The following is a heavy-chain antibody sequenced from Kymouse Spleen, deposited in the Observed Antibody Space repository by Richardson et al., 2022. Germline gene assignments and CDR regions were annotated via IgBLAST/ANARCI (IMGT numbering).Heavy chain of an antibody. CDR1: GFTFSGSA. Sequence: EVQLVESGGGLVQPGGSLKLSCAASGFTFSGSAMHWVRQASGKGLEWVGRIRSKANSYATAYAASVKGRFTISRDDSKNTAYLQMNSLKTEDTAVYYCTRHPGHYYYYGMDVWGQGTTVTVSS. D-gene: IGHD3-9*01,IGHD6-13*01,IGHD6-19*01. CDR2: IRSKANSYAT. V-gene: IGHV3-73*02. CDR3: TRHPGHYYYYGMDV. J-gene: IGHJ6*02.